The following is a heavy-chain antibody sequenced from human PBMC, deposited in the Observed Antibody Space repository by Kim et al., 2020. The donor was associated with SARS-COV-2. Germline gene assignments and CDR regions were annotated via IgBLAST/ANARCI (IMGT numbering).Heavy chain of an antibody. V-gene: IGHV1-2*06. CDR2: INPNSGGT. CDR1: GYTFTGYY. J-gene: IGHJ4*02. D-gene: IGHD1-26*01. CDR3: ARDSGSYGSDFDY. Sequence: ASVKVSCKASGYTFTGYYMHWVRQAPGQGLEWMGRINPNSGGTNYAQKFQGRVTMTRDTSISTAYMELSRLRSDDTAVYYCARDSGSYGSDFDYWGQGTLVTVSS.